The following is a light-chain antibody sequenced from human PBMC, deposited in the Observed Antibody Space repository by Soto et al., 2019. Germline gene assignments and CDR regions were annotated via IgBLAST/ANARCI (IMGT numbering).Light chain of an antibody. CDR3: QRYNSAPQT. V-gene: IGKV1-27*01. CDR2: AAS. CDR1: QGISNT. Sequence: DIQMTQSPSSLSASVGDRVTITCRASQGISNTLAWYQQKPGRVPKLLIYAASPLPSGVPFRFSGSGSSTDFTLTISSLQPEDVATDYCQRYNSAPQTFGQGTKVYLK. J-gene: IGKJ1*01.